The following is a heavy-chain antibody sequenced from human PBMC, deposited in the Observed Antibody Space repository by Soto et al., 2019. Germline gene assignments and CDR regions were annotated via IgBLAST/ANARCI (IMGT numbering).Heavy chain of an antibody. CDR1: GFTFSSYA. CDR3: AKEKQQLVRIWDY. CDR2: ISGSGGST. D-gene: IGHD6-13*01. V-gene: IGHV3-23*01. Sequence: EVQLLESGGVCVQPGGSMRLSCAASGFTFSSYAMSWVRQAPGKGLEWVSAISGSGGSTYYADSVKGRFTISRDNSKNTLYLQMDSLRAEDTAVYYCAKEKQQLVRIWDYWGQGTLVTVSS. J-gene: IGHJ4*02.